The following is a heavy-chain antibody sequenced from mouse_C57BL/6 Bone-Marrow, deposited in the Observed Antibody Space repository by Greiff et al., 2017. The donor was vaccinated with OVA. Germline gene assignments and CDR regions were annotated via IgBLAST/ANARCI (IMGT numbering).Heavy chain of an antibody. CDR2: IWWDDDK. J-gene: IGHJ4*01. CDR3: ARSLSGDAIDY. CDR1: GFSLSTFGMG. V-gene: IGHV8-8*01. Sequence: QVQLKESGPGILQPSQTLSLSCSFSGFSLSTFGMGVGWNRPPSGKGLEWLAHIWWDDDKYYNPVLKSRLTISKDTSQNQVFLKIAIVDTADTDTYACARSLSGDAIDYWGQGTSVTVSS. D-gene: IGHD1-3*01.